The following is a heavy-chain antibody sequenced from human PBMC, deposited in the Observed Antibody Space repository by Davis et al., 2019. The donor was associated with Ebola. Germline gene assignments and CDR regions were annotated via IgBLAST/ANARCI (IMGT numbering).Heavy chain of an antibody. CDR1: GYTFTTFE. D-gene: IGHD2-2*01. J-gene: IGHJ2*01. V-gene: IGHV1-8*02. CDR3: ARAIKYSASWYWLFDL. CDR2: MNPNSGDT. Sequence: ASVKVPCKPSGYTFTTFELYSLRHAPGQAFEWMGWMNPNSGDTGYAQKFQRRVAMTRDTSISTAYMELSSLRSEDTAVYYCARAIKYSASWYWLFDLWGRGALVTVSS.